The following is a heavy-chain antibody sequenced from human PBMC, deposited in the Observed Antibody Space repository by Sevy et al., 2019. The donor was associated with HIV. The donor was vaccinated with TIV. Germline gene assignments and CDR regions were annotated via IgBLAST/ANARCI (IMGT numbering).Heavy chain of an antibody. CDR1: GFSFRDYA. CDR3: ARGPYSSGLRFDY. Sequence: GGSLRLSCVASGFSFRDYALHWVRQGPGKGLEWVAVVSFDGGNKYYPDSVKGRFTVSRDNSKNTLYLQMDSLRGEDTAVYYCARGPYSSGLRFDYWGQRTLVTVSS. D-gene: IGHD6-19*01. V-gene: IGHV3-30-3*01. CDR2: VSFDGGNK. J-gene: IGHJ4*02.